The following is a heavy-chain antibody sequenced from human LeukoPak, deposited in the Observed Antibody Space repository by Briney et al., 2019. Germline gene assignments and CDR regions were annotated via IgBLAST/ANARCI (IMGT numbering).Heavy chain of an antibody. D-gene: IGHD3-3*01. CDR2: IYPGDSDT. CDR3: ARRVSTLDYDFWSGSMDV. J-gene: IGHJ6*03. CDR1: GYSFTRYW. V-gene: IGHV5-51*01. Sequence: GESLKISCKGSGYSFTRYWIGWVRQMPGKGLEWMGIIYPGDSDTRYSPSFQGQVTISADKSISTAYLQWSSLKASDTAMYYCARRVSTLDYDFWSGSMDVWGKGTTVTVSS.